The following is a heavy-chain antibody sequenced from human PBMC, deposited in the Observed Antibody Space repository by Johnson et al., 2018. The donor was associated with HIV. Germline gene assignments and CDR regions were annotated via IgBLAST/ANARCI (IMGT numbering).Heavy chain of an antibody. J-gene: IGHJ3*02. CDR1: GFTFSSYD. D-gene: IGHD5-18*01. V-gene: IGHV3-30*18. CDR3: AKGRNTYGADVFEI. CDR2: ISSAGTDK. Sequence: QVQLVESGGGLVQPGGSLRVSCGTSGFTFSSYDMHWVRQAPGKGLEWMAVISSAGTDKYYADSVKGRFTISRDNSKNRLYLQMNSLRVEDTAVYYCAKGRNTYGADVFEIWGQGTMVTVSS.